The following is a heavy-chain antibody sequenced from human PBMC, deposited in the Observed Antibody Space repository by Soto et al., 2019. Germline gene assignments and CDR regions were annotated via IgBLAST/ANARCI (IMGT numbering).Heavy chain of an antibody. D-gene: IGHD2-2*01. CDR2: IIPIFGTA. Sequence: QVQLVQSGAEVKKPGSSVKVSCKASGGTFSSYAISWVRQAPGQGLEWMGGIIPIFGTANYAQKFQGRVTITADXXTXTAXMELSSLRSEDTAVYYCARGYCISTSCYAYYGMDVWGQGTTVTVSS. CDR3: ARGYCISTSCYAYYGMDV. J-gene: IGHJ6*02. CDR1: GGTFSSYA. V-gene: IGHV1-69*12.